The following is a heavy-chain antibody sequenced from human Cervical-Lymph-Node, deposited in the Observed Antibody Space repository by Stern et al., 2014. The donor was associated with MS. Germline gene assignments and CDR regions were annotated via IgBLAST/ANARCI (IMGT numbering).Heavy chain of an antibody. V-gene: IGHV3-7*01. CDR3: ARGSDT. D-gene: IGHD2-15*01. CDR2: IKEDGSET. CDR1: GFTFSSYW. J-gene: IGHJ5*02. Sequence: VQLVESGGGLVQPGGSLRLSWAASGFTFSSYWMNWVRQAPGKGLGWVANIKEDGSETYYVDSVKGRFTISRDNAKNSLYLQMNSLRAEDTAVYYCARGSDTWGQGTLVTVSS.